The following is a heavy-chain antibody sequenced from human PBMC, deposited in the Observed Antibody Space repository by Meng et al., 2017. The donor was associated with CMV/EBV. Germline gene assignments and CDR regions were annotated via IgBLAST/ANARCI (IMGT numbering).Heavy chain of an antibody. J-gene: IGHJ6*02. V-gene: IGHV3-30*02. D-gene: IGHD3-16*02. CDR2: IRYDGSNK. Sequence: GGSLRLSFAASGFTFSSYGMHWVRQAPGKGLEWVAFIRYDGSNKYYADSVKGRFTISRDNSKNSLYLQMNSLRAEDTAVYYCATWPYRISYDYYGMDVWGQGTTVTVSS. CDR1: GFTFSSYG. CDR3: ATWPYRISYDYYGMDV.